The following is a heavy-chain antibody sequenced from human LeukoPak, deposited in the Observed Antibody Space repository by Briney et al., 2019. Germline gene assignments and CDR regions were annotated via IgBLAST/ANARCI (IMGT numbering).Heavy chain of an antibody. J-gene: IGHJ5*02. CDR2: IYTSGST. CDR3: AGTLTFGGVIANWFDP. CDR1: GGSISSGSYY. Sequence: NPSETLSLTCTVSGGSISSGSYYWSWIRQPAWKGLEWIGRIYTSGSTNYNPSLKSRFTISVDTSKNQFSLKLSSVTAADTAVYYCAGTLTFGGVIANWFDPWGQGTLVTVSS. V-gene: IGHV4-61*02. D-gene: IGHD3-16*01.